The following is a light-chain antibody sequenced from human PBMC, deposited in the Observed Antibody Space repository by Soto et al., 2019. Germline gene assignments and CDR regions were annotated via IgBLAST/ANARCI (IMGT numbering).Light chain of an antibody. Sequence: DIQMTQSPSTLSASVGDRVTITCRASQSVSYWLAWYQQKPGMAPKLLIHDASSLESAVPSRFRGSGSGKEFSLTISSLQPDDFATYYCQQYGFSFGPGTKVEI. V-gene: IGKV1-5*01. CDR2: DAS. J-gene: IGKJ3*01. CDR1: QSVSYW. CDR3: QQYGFS.